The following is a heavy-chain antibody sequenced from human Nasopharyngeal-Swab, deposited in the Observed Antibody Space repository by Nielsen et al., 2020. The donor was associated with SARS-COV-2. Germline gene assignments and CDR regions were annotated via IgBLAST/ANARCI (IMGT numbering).Heavy chain of an antibody. CDR3: ARSLYYYDSSGYYHEKDAFDI. V-gene: IGHV3-11*06. CDR2: ISSSSSYI. J-gene: IGHJ3*02. D-gene: IGHD3-22*01. CDR1: GFTFTDYY. Sequence: GESLKISCAASGFTFTDYYMIWIRQAPGKGLEWVSYISSSSSYINYADSVKGRFTISRDNAKNSLYLQMYSLRAEDTAVYYCARSLYYYDSSGYYHEKDAFDIWGQGTEVTVSS.